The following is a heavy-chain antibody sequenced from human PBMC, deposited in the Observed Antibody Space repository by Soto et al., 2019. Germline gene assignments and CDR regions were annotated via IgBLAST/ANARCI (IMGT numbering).Heavy chain of an antibody. D-gene: IGHD6-19*01. CDR1: GFTFSSYA. CDR2: ISYDGSNK. Sequence: GGSLRLSCAASGFTFSSYAMHWVRQAPGKGLEWVAVISYDGSNKYYADSVKGRFTISRDNSKNTLYLQMNSLRAEDTAVYYCARDPGYSSGWGQGTLVTVSS. V-gene: IGHV3-30-3*01. CDR3: ARDPGYSSG. J-gene: IGHJ4*02.